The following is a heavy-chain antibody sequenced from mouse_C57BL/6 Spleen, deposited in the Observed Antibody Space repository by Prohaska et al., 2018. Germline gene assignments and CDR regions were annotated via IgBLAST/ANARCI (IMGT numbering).Heavy chain of an antibody. Sequence: GYTFTDYYMNWVKQSHGKSLEWIGDINPNNGGTSYNQKFKGKATLTVDKSSSTAYMELRSLTSEDSAVYYCARSLPAMDYWGQGTSGTVSS. CDR1: GYTFTDYY. V-gene: IGHV1-26*01. CDR2: INPNNGGT. J-gene: IGHJ4*01. CDR3: ARSLPAMDY.